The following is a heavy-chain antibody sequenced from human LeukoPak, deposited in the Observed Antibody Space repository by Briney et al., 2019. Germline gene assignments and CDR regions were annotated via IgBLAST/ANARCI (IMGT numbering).Heavy chain of an antibody. V-gene: IGHV3-15*07. D-gene: IGHD2-21*01. Sequence: GGSLRLSCAASGFTFSNAYMNWVRQAAAKGLVWVGRIKPKTDGETTEYAAPVKDRFSISRDDLKSMMYLQMNSLKTEDTAVYYCITPLPYSAQGGQGTLVTVSS. CDR3: ITPLPYSAQ. J-gene: IGHJ4*02. CDR1: GFTFSNAY. CDR2: IKPKTDGETT.